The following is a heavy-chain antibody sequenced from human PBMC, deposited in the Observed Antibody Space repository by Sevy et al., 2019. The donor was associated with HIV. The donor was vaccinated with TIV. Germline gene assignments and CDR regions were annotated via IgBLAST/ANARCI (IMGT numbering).Heavy chain of an antibody. CDR2: ISNFNSNR. Sequence: ASVKVSCKASGYTFASYGVTWVRQLPGQGLEWMGWISNFNSNRKSAQKFQDRLTMTTDTSTSTAYMELTNLRKDDTAVYYCARGLSVVPTKAVWFGPWGQGTLVTVSS. CDR1: GYTFASYG. J-gene: IGHJ5*02. D-gene: IGHD5-12*01. V-gene: IGHV1-18*01. CDR3: ARGLSVVPTKAVWFGP.